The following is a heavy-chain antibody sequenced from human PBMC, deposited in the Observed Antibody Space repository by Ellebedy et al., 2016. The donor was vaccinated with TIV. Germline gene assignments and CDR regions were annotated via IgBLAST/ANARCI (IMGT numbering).Heavy chain of an antibody. CDR2: IRGKTYGGTT. V-gene: IGHV3-72*01. J-gene: IGHJ2*01. CDR1: GFTFSDHH. CDR3: ARGNWYCDL. Sequence: PGGSLRLSCAASGFTFSDHHMDWVRQAPGKGLEWVGFIRGKTYGGTTEYAGSVKGSFSISRDDSKNSVYLHMNSLKTEDTAVYYCARGNWYCDLWGRGTLVTVSA.